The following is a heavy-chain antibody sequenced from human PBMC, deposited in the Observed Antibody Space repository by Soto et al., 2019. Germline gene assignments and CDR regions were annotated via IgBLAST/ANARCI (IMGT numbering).Heavy chain of an antibody. Sequence: GGSLRLSCAASGFTFSSYAMSWVRQAPGKGLEWVSAISGSGGSTYYADSVKGRFTISRDNSKNTLYLQMNSLRAEDTAVYYCAKAEDIVLMVYASYFDSWGQGTLVTVSS. CDR2: ISGSGGST. D-gene: IGHD2-8*01. J-gene: IGHJ4*02. V-gene: IGHV3-23*01. CDR3: AKAEDIVLMVYASYFDS. CDR1: GFTFSSYA.